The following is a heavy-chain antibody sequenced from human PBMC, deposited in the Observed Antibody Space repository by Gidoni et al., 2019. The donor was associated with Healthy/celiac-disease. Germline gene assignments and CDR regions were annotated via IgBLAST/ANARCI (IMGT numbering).Heavy chain of an antibody. Sequence: EVQLLESGGGLVQPGGSLRLSCAASGFTFSSYAMSWVRQAPGKGVEWGSAISGSGGSTYYADSVKGRFTISRDNSKNTLYLQMNSLRAEDTAVYYCANMGIAVAGRDYWGQGTLVTVSS. D-gene: IGHD6-19*01. CDR2: ISGSGGST. V-gene: IGHV3-23*01. J-gene: IGHJ4*02. CDR3: ANMGIAVAGRDY. CDR1: GFTFSSYA.